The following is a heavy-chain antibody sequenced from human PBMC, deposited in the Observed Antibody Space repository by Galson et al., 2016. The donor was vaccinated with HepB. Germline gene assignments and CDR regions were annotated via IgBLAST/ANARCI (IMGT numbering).Heavy chain of an antibody. CDR3: ARVVPPVRFGSEYYFDY. J-gene: IGHJ4*02. CDR2: IYSSGST. D-gene: IGHD1-26*01. V-gene: IGHV4-61*02. CDR1: GVSISSVSYY. Sequence: TLSLTCTVSGVSISSVSYYWGWIRQPAGKGLEWIGRIYSSGSTNYNPSLKSRVTMSVDTSKNQFSLKLSSVTAADTAVYYCARVVPPVRFGSEYYFDYWGQGTLVTVSS.